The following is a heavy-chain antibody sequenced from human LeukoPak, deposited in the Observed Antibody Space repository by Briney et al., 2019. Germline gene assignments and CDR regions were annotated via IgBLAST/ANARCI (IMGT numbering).Heavy chain of an antibody. CDR2: IYYSGSA. J-gene: IGHJ4*02. D-gene: IGHD6-19*01. CDR1: GGSISSSSYY. V-gene: IGHV4-39*01. Sequence: SETLSLTCTVSGGSISSSSYYWGWIRQPPGKGLEWIGSIYYSGSAYYNASLKSRGTISVDTSKNQFSLKLNSVTAADTAVYFCARQVVAVAGTGYFDYWGQGTLVTVSS. CDR3: ARQVVAVAGTGYFDY.